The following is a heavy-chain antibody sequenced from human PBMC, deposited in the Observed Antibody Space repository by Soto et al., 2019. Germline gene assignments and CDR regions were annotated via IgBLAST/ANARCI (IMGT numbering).Heavy chain of an antibody. CDR3: ARDSHSSSSGDWFDP. J-gene: IGHJ5*02. V-gene: IGHV1-69*13. D-gene: IGHD6-6*01. Sequence: SVKVSCKASRGPFSSYAISWVRQAPGQGLEWMGGIIPIVGTANYAQKFQGRVTITADEATSTAYMELSSLRSEDTAVYYCARDSHSSSSGDWFDPWGQGTLVTVSS. CDR2: IIPIVGTA. CDR1: RGPFSSYA.